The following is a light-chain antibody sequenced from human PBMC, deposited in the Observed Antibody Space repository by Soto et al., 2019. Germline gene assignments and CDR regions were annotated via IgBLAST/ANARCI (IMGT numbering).Light chain of an antibody. V-gene: IGKV1-39*01. CDR1: QSISSY. Sequence: DIQMTQSPSSLSASVGDRVTITCRASQSISSYLNWYQQKPGKATKLLIYAASSLQSGVPSRFSGSGSGTDFTLTISSLQPEDFATYYGPQSYSTLITFGQGTRLEIK. J-gene: IGKJ5*01. CDR2: AAS. CDR3: PQSYSTLIT.